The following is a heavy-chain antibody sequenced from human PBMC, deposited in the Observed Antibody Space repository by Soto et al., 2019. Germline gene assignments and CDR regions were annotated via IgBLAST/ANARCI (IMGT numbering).Heavy chain of an antibody. CDR2: IYYSGDT. J-gene: IGHJ6*02. V-gene: IGHV4-31*03. Sequence: QVQLQESGPGLVKPSQTLSLTCTVSGGSISRGGYYWTWVRQHPGKGLEWIGYIYYSGDTYYNPSLKSRLTISVDTSKNQFSLKLSSVTAADTAVYYCARETGTGIDYYYGIDVWGQGTTGTVSS. CDR3: ARETGTGIDYYYGIDV. D-gene: IGHD1-7*01. CDR1: GGSISRGGYY.